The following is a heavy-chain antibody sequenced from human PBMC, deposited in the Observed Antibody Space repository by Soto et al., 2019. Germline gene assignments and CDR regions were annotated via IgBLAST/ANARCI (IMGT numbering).Heavy chain of an antibody. J-gene: IGHJ6*02. D-gene: IGHD5-18*01. Sequence: SLKISCAGSGFTFSRYAMNWVRQAPGKGLEWVSIISSRGDRTSYAESVKGRFTISRDDSKNTLFLHMNSLGAEDTAVYYCAKETGYSYGFQPNALDVWGQGTTVTVSS. CDR3: AKETGYSYGFQPNALDV. V-gene: IGHV3-23*01. CDR2: ISSRGDRT. CDR1: GFTFSRYA.